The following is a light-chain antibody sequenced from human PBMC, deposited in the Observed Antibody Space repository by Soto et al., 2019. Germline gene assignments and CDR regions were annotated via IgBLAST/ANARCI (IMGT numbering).Light chain of an antibody. CDR3: QQCRKWPLT. V-gene: IGKV3-15*01. J-gene: IGKJ4*01. CDR2: DAS. CDR1: QNVYNN. Sequence: EIVMTQSPATLSVSPGEGATLSCKASQNVYNNLAWYQQRPGQPPRLLIYDASTRATGISARFSGSGYGTEFTLTISSLQSEDFAVYFCQQCRKWPLTFGGGTKVEIK.